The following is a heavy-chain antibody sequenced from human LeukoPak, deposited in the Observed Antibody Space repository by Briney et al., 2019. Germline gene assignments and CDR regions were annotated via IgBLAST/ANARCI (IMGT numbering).Heavy chain of an antibody. V-gene: IGHV3-74*01. CDR3: ARDPNSSGWYEGGWFDP. CDR2: INSDGSST. CDR1: GFTFSSYW. Sequence: PGGSLRLSCAASGFTFSSYWMHWVRQAPGKGLVWVSRINSDGSSTSYADSVKGRFTISRDNAKNTLYLQMNSLRAEDTAVYYCARDPNSSGWYEGGWFDPWGRGTLVTVSS. J-gene: IGHJ5*02. D-gene: IGHD6-19*01.